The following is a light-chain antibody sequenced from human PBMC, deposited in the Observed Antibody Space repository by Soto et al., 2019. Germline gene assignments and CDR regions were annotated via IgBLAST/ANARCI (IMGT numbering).Light chain of an antibody. Sequence: DIQMTQSPSTLSGSVGDRVTITFRASQTISSWLAWYQQKPGKAPKLLIYKASTLKSGVPSRFSGSGSGTDFTFTISSLQPEDIATYYCQQYSHLITFGQGTRLEIK. V-gene: IGKV1-5*03. CDR3: QQYSHLIT. CDR2: KAS. CDR1: QTISSW. J-gene: IGKJ5*01.